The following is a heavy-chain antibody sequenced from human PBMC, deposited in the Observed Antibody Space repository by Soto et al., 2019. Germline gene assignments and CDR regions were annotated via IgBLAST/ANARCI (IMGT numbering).Heavy chain of an antibody. Sequence: GESLKISCTGSGYSFTCYWIGWVRQMPGKGLEWMGIIYPGDSDTRYSPSFQGQVTISADNHISNAYLQWSSLTASDTAMYYCPRVVRFDPLSSSSKYYYYAMDVWGEGTTVTVSS. V-gene: IGHV5-51*01. CDR1: GYSFTCYW. D-gene: IGHD6-6*01. J-gene: IGHJ6*01. CDR3: PRVVRFDPLSSSSKYYYYAMDV. CDR2: IYPGDSDT.